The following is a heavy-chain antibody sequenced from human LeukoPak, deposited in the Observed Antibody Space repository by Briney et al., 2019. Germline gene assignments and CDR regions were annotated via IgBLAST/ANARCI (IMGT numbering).Heavy chain of an antibody. CDR2: INSDGSST. D-gene: IGHD5-18*01. J-gene: IGHJ4*02. V-gene: IGHV3-74*01. CDR1: GFTFSSYW. CDR3: ARDPRYSYARIDY. Sequence: GGSLRLSCAASGFTFSSYWMHWVRQAPGKGLVWVSRINSDGSSTGYADSVKGRFTISRDNAKNTLYLQMNSLRAEDTAVYYCARDPRYSYARIDYWGQGTLVTVSS.